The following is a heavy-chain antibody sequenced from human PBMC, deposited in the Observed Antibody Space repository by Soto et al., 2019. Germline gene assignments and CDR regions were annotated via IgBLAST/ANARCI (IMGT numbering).Heavy chain of an antibody. Sequence: ASVKVSCKASGYTFTGYYMHWVRQAPGQGLEWMGWINPNSGGTNYAQKFQGWVTMTRDTSISTAYMELSRLRSDDTAVYYCARAKYSSSWYHRRYAFDIWGQGTMVTVSS. CDR2: INPNSGGT. V-gene: IGHV1-2*04. D-gene: IGHD6-13*01. J-gene: IGHJ3*02. CDR1: GYTFTGYY. CDR3: ARAKYSSSWYHRRYAFDI.